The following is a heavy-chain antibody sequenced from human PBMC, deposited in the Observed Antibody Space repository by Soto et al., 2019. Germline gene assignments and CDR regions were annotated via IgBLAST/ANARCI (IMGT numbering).Heavy chain of an antibody. V-gene: IGHV4-59*08. CDR3: ARLGLYCSGGSCYETWIDP. D-gene: IGHD2-15*01. J-gene: IGHJ5*02. Sequence: SETLSLTCTVSGGSISSYYWSWIRQPPGKGLEWIGYIYYSGSTNYNPSLKSRVTISVDTSKNQFSLKLSSVTAADTAVYYCARLGLYCSGGSCYETWIDPWGQGTLVTVSS. CDR2: IYYSGST. CDR1: GGSISSYY.